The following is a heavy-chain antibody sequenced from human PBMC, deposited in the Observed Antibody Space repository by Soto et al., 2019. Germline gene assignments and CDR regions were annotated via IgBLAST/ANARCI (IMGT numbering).Heavy chain of an antibody. J-gene: IGHJ3*02. CDR2: ITWNSGSI. CDR1: GFTFADYG. Sequence: GGSLRLSCAASGFTFADYGMHWVRQAPGKSLEWVSGITWNSGSIEYADSVEGRFSISKDNAENTLYLQMNNLRADDTAVYYCVRVLKSIGWDNDVFDIWGQGTMVTVSS. D-gene: IGHD6-19*01. V-gene: IGHV3-9*01. CDR3: VRVLKSIGWDNDVFDI.